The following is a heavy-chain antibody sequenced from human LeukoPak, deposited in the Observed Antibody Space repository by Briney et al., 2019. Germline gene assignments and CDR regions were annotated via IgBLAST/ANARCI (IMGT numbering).Heavy chain of an antibody. CDR3: TRDSEYSSSPGYYYYYMDV. J-gene: IGHJ6*03. CDR2: IRSKAYGGTT. CDR1: GFTFGDYA. Sequence: SLRLSCTASGFTFGDYAMSWFRQAPGKGLEWVGFIRSKAYGGTTEYAASVKGRFTISRDDSKSIAYLQMNSLKTEDTAVYYCTRDSEYSSSPGYYYYYMDVWGKGTTVTVSS. V-gene: IGHV3-49*03. D-gene: IGHD6-6*01.